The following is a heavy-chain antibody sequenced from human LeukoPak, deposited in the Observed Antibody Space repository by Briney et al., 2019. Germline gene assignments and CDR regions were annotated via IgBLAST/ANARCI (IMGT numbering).Heavy chain of an antibody. Sequence: ASVKVSCKASGYTFTSYGISWVRQAPGQGLEWMGWISAYNGNTNYAQKLQGRVTMTTDTSTSTAYMELRSLRSDDTAVYYCARAAHYYDSSGYYEYPDYWGQGTLVTVSS. V-gene: IGHV1-18*01. CDR3: ARAAHYYDSSGYYEYPDY. J-gene: IGHJ4*02. CDR2: ISAYNGNT. CDR1: GYTFTSYG. D-gene: IGHD3-22*01.